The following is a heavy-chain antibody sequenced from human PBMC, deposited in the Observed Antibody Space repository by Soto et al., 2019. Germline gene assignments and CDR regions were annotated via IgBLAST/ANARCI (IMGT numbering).Heavy chain of an antibody. J-gene: IGHJ6*02. Sequence: SVKVSCKASGGTFSSYAISWVRQAPGQGLEWMGGIIPIFGTANYAQKFQGRVTITADESTSTAYMELSSLRSEDTAVYYCARDGQTDFLSAYPNPYYYYCLDVWGQGTTVAFSS. V-gene: IGHV1-69*13. CDR2: IIPIFGTA. D-gene: IGHD3-3*01. CDR1: GGTFSSYA. CDR3: ARDGQTDFLSAYPNPYYYYCLDV.